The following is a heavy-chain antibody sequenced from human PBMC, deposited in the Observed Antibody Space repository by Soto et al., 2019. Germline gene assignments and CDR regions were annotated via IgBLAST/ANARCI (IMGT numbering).Heavy chain of an antibody. J-gene: IGHJ5*02. Sequence: PSETLSLTCTVSGGSISSGGYYWSWIRQHPGKGLEWIGYIYYSGSTYYNPSLKSRVTISVDTSKNQFSLKLSSVTAADMAVYYCARVGYDFWSGYSNWFDPWGQGTLVTVSS. CDR1: GGSISSGGYY. V-gene: IGHV4-31*03. CDR3: ARVGYDFWSGYSNWFDP. D-gene: IGHD3-3*01. CDR2: IYYSGST.